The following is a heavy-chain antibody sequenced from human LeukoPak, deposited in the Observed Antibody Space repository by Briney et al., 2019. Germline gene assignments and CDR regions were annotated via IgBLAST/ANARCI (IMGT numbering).Heavy chain of an antibody. CDR2: VNRDGSEA. Sequence: GGSLRLSCAASGFALSSHWMTWVRQVPGRGPEWVANVNRDGSEAYYLDSVKGRFTISKDNAKNSLYLQMNSLRAEDTALYHCARNNGMDVWGQGTTVIVSS. CDR3: ARNNGMDV. V-gene: IGHV3-7*03. CDR1: GFALSSHW. J-gene: IGHJ6*02.